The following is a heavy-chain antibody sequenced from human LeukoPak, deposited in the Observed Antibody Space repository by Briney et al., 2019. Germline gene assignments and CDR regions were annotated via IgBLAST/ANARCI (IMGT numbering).Heavy chain of an antibody. CDR3: AKDPYSTRASNWFDP. CDR1: GFTFRSYA. J-gene: IGHJ5*02. Sequence: GGSLRLSCAASGFTFRSYAMSWVCEAPGKGLEWVSAISGRGGSTYYAHSVKGRFTISRDNSKTTLYLQMNSLRAEDTAGYYCAKDPYSTRASNWFDPCGQGNLVTVSS. V-gene: IGHV3-23*01. CDR2: ISGRGGST. D-gene: IGHD2-21*01.